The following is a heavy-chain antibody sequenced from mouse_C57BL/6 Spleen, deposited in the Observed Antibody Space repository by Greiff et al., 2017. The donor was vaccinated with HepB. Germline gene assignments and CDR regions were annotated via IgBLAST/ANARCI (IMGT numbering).Heavy chain of an antibody. Sequence: EVQLQQSGPELVKPGASVKMSCKASGYTFTDYNMHWVKQSHGKSLEWIGYINPNNGGTSYNQKFKGKATLTVNKSSSTAYMELRSLTSEDSAVYYCARKKSYGPYAMDYWGQGTSVTVSS. D-gene: IGHD1-1*02. CDR2: INPNNGGT. CDR1: GYTFTDYN. CDR3: ARKKSYGPYAMDY. J-gene: IGHJ4*01. V-gene: IGHV1-22*01.